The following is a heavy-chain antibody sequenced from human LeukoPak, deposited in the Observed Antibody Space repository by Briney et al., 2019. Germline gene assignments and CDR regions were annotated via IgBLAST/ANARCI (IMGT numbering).Heavy chain of an antibody. CDR1: GYTFTSYG. Sequence: GASVKVSCKASGYTFTSYGISWVRQAPGQGLEWMGWISPRNGNTKYAQKLQGRVTLTTDTSTSTAYMELRSLRSDDTAVYYCARDPNCSGGNCYFDYWGQGTLVTVSS. V-gene: IGHV1-18*01. J-gene: IGHJ4*02. CDR3: ARDPNCSGGNCYFDY. CDR2: ISPRNGNT. D-gene: IGHD2-15*01.